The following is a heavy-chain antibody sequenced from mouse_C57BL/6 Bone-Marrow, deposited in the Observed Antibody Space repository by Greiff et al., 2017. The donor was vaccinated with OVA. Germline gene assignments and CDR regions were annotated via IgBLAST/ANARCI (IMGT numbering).Heavy chain of an antibody. CDR3: ARGWGYGDFDY. CDR2: ISNDGSN. V-gene: IGHV3-6*01. Sequence: EVQLQQSGPGLVKPSQSLSLTCSATGYSITSGYYWNWVRQFPGNKLEWMGYISNDGSNNYNPSLKNRIPITRDTSKNQFFLKLNSVTTEDTATYYCARGWGYGDFDYWGQGTTLTVAS. CDR1: GYSITSGYY. D-gene: IGHD3-1*01. J-gene: IGHJ2*01.